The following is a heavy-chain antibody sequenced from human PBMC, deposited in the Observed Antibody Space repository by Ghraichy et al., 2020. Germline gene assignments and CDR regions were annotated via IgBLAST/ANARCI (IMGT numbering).Heavy chain of an antibody. Sequence: GGSLRLSCAASEFIFTDYSMTWVRQAPGKGLEWVSSLSNRGAYIYYADSVKGRFTISRDNANNSLYLQMDSLRADDTAVYYCARDHSCTGRNCYTRGWFDHWGQGTLVTVSS. CDR1: EFIFTDYS. CDR3: ARDHSCTGRNCYTRGWFDH. V-gene: IGHV3-21*01. J-gene: IGHJ5*02. D-gene: IGHD2-21*01. CDR2: LSNRGAYI.